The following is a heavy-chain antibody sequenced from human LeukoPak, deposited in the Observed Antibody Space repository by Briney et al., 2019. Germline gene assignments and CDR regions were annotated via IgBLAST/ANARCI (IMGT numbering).Heavy chain of an antibody. CDR2: IGPSGKST. V-gene: IGHV3-48*03. CDR1: GFTFSTFE. Sequence: GGSLRLSCAASGFTFSTFEMNWVRQAPGKGLEWVSYIGPSGKSTYYADSVKGRFTISRDNAKNSLYLQMNSLRAEDTAVYYCASSWSFDYWGQGTLVTVSS. D-gene: IGHD6-13*01. J-gene: IGHJ4*02. CDR3: ASSWSFDY.